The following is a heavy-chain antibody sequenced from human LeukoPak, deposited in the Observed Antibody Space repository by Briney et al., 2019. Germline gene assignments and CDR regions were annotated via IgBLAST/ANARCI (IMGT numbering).Heavy chain of an antibody. Sequence: SETLSLTCTVSGGSISSYYWSWIRQPAGKGLEWIGRIYTSGSTNYNPSLKSRVTMSVDTSKNQFSLKLSSVTAADTAVYYCARVSRDYYYYHMDVWGKGTTVTVSS. CDR2: IYTSGST. CDR3: ARVSRDYYYYHMDV. V-gene: IGHV4-4*07. J-gene: IGHJ6*03. D-gene: IGHD5/OR15-5a*01. CDR1: GGSISSYY.